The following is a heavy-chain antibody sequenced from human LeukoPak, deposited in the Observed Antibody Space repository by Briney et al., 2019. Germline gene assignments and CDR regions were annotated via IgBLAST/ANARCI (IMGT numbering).Heavy chain of an antibody. D-gene: IGHD5-18*01. CDR3: ARDGYSYGQNTRSYWYFDL. CDR1: GGSISSYY. J-gene: IGHJ2*01. CDR2: IYYSGST. Sequence: SETLSLTCTVSGGSISSYYWSWIRQPPGKGLEWIGYIYYSGSTNYNPSLKSRVTISVDTSKNQFSLKLSSVTAADTAVYYCARDGYSYGQNTRSYWYFDLWGRGTLVTVSS. V-gene: IGHV4-59*01.